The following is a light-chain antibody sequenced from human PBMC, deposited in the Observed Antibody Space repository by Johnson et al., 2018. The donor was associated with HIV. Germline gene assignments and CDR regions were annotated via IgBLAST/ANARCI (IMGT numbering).Light chain of an antibody. Sequence: QSVLTQPPSVSAAPGQKVTICCSGSSSNIGNNYVSWYQQLPGTAPKLLIYDNNKRPSGIPDRFSGSKSGTSATLGITGLQTGDEADYYGGIWDGSLSAYVFGTGTKVTVL. V-gene: IGLV1-51*01. J-gene: IGLJ1*01. CDR1: SSNIGNNY. CDR3: GIWDGSLSAYV. CDR2: DNN.